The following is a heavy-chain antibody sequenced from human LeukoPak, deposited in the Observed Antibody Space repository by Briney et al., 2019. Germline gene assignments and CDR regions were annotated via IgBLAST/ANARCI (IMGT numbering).Heavy chain of an antibody. J-gene: IGHJ4*02. D-gene: IGHD6-19*01. Sequence: GGSLRLSCAASGFTFSSHWMSWVRQAPGKGLEWVADIKQDGSDKYYVDSVKGRFTISRDNAKNSLYLQMNSLRAEDTAIYYCAKGEEYSSGWPGYWGQGTLVTVSS. CDR1: GFTFSSHW. CDR3: AKGEEYSSGWPGY. CDR2: IKQDGSDK. V-gene: IGHV3-7*03.